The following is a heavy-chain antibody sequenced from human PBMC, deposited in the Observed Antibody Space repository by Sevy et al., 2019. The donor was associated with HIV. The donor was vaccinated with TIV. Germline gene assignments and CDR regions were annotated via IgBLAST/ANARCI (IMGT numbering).Heavy chain of an antibody. Sequence: GGSLRLSCAASGLSFSNYAMHWVHQGPGKGLEWVAVISYDARNEDYADSVKGRFTISRDNSKNTLYLQMNSLRAEDTAVYYCARFPPERAFDIWGQGTMVTVSS. J-gene: IGHJ3*02. CDR1: GLSFSNYA. CDR2: ISYDARNE. V-gene: IGHV3-30*04. CDR3: ARFPPERAFDI.